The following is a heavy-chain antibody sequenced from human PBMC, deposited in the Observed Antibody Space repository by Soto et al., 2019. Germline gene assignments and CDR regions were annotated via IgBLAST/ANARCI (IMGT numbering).Heavy chain of an antibody. CDR2: IKQDGSEK. CDR3: AREGRYYDSSGLPPCDY. CDR1: GFTFSSYW. J-gene: IGHJ4*02. D-gene: IGHD3-22*01. Sequence: PGGSLRLSCAASGFTFSSYWMSWVRQAPGKGLEWVANIKQDGSEKYYVGSVKGRFTISRDNAKNSLYLQMNSLRAEDTAVYYCAREGRYYDSSGLPPCDYWGQGTLVTVSS. V-gene: IGHV3-7*03.